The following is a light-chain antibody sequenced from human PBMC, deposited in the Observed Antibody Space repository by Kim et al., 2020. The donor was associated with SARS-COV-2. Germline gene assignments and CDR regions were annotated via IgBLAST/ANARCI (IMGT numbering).Light chain of an antibody. Sequence: EIVLTQSPGTLSLSPGERATLSCRASQSVRNNYLAWYQQKPGQAPRLLISGASSRATGIPDRFSGSGSGTDFTLTISRLEPEDFAVYYCKQYRSSPPMYTFGQGTKLEI. CDR2: GAS. CDR1: QSVRNNY. CDR3: KQYRSSPPMYT. V-gene: IGKV3-20*01. J-gene: IGKJ2*01.